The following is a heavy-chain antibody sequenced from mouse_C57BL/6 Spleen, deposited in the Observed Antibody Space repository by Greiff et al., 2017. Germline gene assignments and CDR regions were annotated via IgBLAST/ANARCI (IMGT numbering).Heavy chain of an antibody. CDR1: GYAFTNYL. V-gene: IGHV1-54*01. J-gene: IGHJ3*01. CDR2: INPGSGGT. CDR3: ASSGGGFAY. Sequence: QVQLQQSGAELVRPGTSVKVSCKASGYAFTNYLIEWVKQRPGQGLEWIGVINPGSGGTNYNEKFKGKATLTADKSSSTAYMQLRRLASVDSAVCFCASSGGGFAYWGQGTLVTVSA. D-gene: IGHD3-1*01.